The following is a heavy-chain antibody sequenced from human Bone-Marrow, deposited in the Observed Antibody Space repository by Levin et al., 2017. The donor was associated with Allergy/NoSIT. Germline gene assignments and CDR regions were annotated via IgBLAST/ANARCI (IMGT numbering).Heavy chain of an antibody. Sequence: GGSLRLSCAASGFTFSSYAMSWVRQAPGKGLEWVSAISGSGGSTYYADSVKGRFTISRDNSKNTLYLQMNSLRAEDTAVYYCASRDYGDYVGYWGQGTLVTVSS. D-gene: IGHD4-17*01. CDR2: ISGSGGST. CDR1: GFTFSSYA. V-gene: IGHV3-23*01. J-gene: IGHJ4*02. CDR3: ASRDYGDYVGY.